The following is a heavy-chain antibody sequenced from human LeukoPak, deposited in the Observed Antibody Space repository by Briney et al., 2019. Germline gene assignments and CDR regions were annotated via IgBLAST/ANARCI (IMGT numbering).Heavy chain of an antibody. CDR3: ARDWDGGWYP. CDR1: GFTFSNYA. V-gene: IGHV3-21*01. CDR2: ISSSSSYI. Sequence: GGSLRLSCAASGFTFSNYAMNWVRQAPGKGLEWVSSISSSSSYIYYADSVKGRFTISRDNAKNSLYLQMNSLRAEDTAVYYCARDWDGGWYPWGQGTLVTVSS. D-gene: IGHD6-19*01. J-gene: IGHJ5*02.